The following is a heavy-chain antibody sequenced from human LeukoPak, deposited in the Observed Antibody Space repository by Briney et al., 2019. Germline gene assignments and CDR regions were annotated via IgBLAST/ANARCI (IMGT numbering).Heavy chain of an antibody. V-gene: IGHV3-23*01. Sequence: PGGSLRLSCAASGFTFSSYAMSWVRQAPGKGLEWVSSVSDAGGSAHYADSVRGHFIISRDNSKNTLYLQMNSLRAEDTAVYYCAKSGGSGYFYLFDYWGRGTLVTVSS. CDR2: VSDAGGSA. J-gene: IGHJ4*02. CDR1: GFTFSSYA. D-gene: IGHD3-10*01. CDR3: AKSGGSGYFYLFDY.